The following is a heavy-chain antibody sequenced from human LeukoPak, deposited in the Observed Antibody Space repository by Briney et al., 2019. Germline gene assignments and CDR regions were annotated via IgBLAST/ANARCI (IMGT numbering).Heavy chain of an antibody. Sequence: ASVKVSCKASGGTFSSYATSWVRQAPGQGLEWMGRIIPIFGTANYAQKFQGRVTITTDESTSTAYMELSSLRSEDTAVYYSARGSEEYSSSWYNYYYYYMDVWGKGTTVTVSS. CDR1: GGTFSSYA. J-gene: IGHJ6*03. D-gene: IGHD6-13*01. V-gene: IGHV1-69*05. CDR3: ARGSEEYSSSWYNYYYYYMDV. CDR2: IIPIFGTA.